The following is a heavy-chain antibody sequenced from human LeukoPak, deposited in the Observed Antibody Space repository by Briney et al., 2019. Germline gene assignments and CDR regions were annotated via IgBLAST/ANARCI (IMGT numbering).Heavy chain of an antibody. D-gene: IGHD6-19*01. CDR1: GGSISSSSYY. CDR3: ARDPVAGTSFDY. J-gene: IGHJ4*02. Sequence: SETLSLTCTVSGGSISSSSYYWGWIRQPPGKGLEWIGSIYYSGSTYYNPSLKSRVTISVDTSKNQFSLKLSSVTAADTAVYYCARDPVAGTSFDYWGQGTLVTVSS. CDR2: IYYSGST. V-gene: IGHV4-39*07.